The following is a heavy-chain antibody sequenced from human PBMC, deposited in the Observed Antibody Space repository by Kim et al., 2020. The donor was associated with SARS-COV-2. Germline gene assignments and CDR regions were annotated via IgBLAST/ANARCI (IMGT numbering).Heavy chain of an antibody. CDR3: AKDRPGYYYDSSGYYYGYYFDY. CDR1: GFTFSSYA. J-gene: IGHJ4*02. CDR2: ISGSGGST. Sequence: GGSLRLSCAASGFTFSSYAMSWVRQAPGKGLEWVSAISGSGGSTYYADSVKGRFTISRDNSKNTLYLQMNSLRAEDTAVYYCAKDRPGYYYDSSGYYYGYYFDYWGQGTLVTVSS. V-gene: IGHV3-23*01. D-gene: IGHD3-22*01.